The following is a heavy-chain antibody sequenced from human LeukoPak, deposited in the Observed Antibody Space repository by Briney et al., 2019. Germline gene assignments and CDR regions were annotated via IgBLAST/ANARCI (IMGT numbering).Heavy chain of an antibody. CDR2: IIPIFGTA. D-gene: IGHD3-10*01. CDR1: GGTFSSYA. CDR3: ARDRSPMVRGVIGLD. Sequence: GASAKVSCKASGGTFSSYAISWVRQAPGQGLEWMGRIIPIFGTANYAQKFQGRVTITTDESTSTAYMELSSLRSEDTAVYYCARDRSPMVRGVIGLDWGQGTLVTVSS. V-gene: IGHV1-69*05. J-gene: IGHJ4*02.